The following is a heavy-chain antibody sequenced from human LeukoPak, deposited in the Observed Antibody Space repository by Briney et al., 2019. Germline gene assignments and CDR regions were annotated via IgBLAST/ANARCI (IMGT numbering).Heavy chain of an antibody. J-gene: IGHJ4*02. CDR1: GFTFTSSA. D-gene: IGHD5-12*01. V-gene: IGHV1-58*01. Sequence: RASVKVSCKASGFTFTSSAVQWVRQARGQRLEWIGWIVVGSGNTNYAQKFQERVTITRDMSTSTAYMELSSLRSEDTAVYYCAREEERIVATIPGIHYFDYWGQGTLVTVSS. CDR3: AREEERIVATIPGIHYFDY. CDR2: IVVGSGNT.